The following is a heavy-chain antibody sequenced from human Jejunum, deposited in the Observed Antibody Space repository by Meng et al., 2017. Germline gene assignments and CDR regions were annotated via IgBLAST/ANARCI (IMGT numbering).Heavy chain of an antibody. V-gene: IGHV3-30-3*01. Sequence: QVQLVESGGGVVQPGKSLILSCAASGFTFSSFSMHWVRQVPGKGLEWVTTMSSYGSNEYYADSVKGRFTVSRDNSKNTLYLQMNSLRPEDTAMYYCARDRGRLRFLEWFFDYWGQGTLVTVSS. J-gene: IGHJ4*02. CDR1: GFTFSSFS. D-gene: IGHD3-3*01. CDR3: ARDRGRLRFLEWFFDY. CDR2: MSSYGSNE.